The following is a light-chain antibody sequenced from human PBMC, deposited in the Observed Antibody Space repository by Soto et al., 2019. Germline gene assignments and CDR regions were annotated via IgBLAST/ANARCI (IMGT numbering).Light chain of an antibody. V-gene: IGKV3-15*01. CDR2: GAS. J-gene: IGKJ2*01. Sequence: EIVMTQSPATLSVSPGERATLSCRASQSVSSNLAWYQQKPGQAPRLLIYGASTRATGIPARFSGSGSGTEFTLTISXLQSEDFAVYYCQQYNNWPHTFGQGTKLEIK. CDR3: QQYNNWPHT. CDR1: QSVSSN.